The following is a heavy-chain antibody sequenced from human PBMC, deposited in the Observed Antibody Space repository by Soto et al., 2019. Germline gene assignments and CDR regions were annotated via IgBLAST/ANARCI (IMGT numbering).Heavy chain of an antibody. Sequence: ASVKVSCKASGYTFTSYGISWVRQAPGQGLEWMGWISAYNGNTNYAQKLQGRVTMTTDTSTSTAYMELRSLRSDDAAVYYCARGAPLDYDFWSGYSLDYYYGMDVWGQGTTVTVSS. CDR2: ISAYNGNT. V-gene: IGHV1-18*01. D-gene: IGHD3-3*01. CDR3: ARGAPLDYDFWSGYSLDYYYGMDV. CDR1: GYTFTSYG. J-gene: IGHJ6*02.